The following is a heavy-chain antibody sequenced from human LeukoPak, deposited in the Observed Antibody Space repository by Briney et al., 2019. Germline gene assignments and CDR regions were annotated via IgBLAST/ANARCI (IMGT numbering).Heavy chain of an antibody. CDR1: GYTFTGYY. D-gene: IGHD4-17*01. CDR3: ARVRTTVTTPTTTNYYYMDV. V-gene: IGHV1-2*02. Sequence: ASVKVSCKASGYTFTGYYMHWVRQAPGQGLEGMGWINPNSGGTNYAQKFQGRVTMTRDTSISTAYMELSRLRSDDTAVYYCARVRTTVTTPTTTNYYYMDVWGKGTTVTVSS. J-gene: IGHJ6*03. CDR2: INPNSGGT.